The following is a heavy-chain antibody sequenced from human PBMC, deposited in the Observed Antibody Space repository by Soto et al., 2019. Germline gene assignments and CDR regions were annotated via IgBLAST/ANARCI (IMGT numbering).Heavy chain of an antibody. CDR1: GFTFSSYG. CDR2: ISYDGSNK. J-gene: IGHJ4*02. V-gene: IGHV3-30*18. CDR3: AKDGRIAAYYFDY. Sequence: PVGSLRLSCAASGFTFSSYGMHWVRQAPGKGLEWVAVISYDGSNKYYADSVKGRFTISRDNSKNTLYLQMNSLRAEDTAVYYCAKDGRIAAYYFDYWGQGTLVTVSS. D-gene: IGHD6-25*01.